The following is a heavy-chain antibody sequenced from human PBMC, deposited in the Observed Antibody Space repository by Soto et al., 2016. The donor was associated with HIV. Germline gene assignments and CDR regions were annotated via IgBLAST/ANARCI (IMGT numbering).Heavy chain of an antibody. CDR2: INSDGSNK. CDR3: ARDLGGDYNFWYGYNPFDY. Sequence: EVQLVESGGGLVQPGGSLRLSCEASGFKFSTYTIHWVRQDSEKGLMWVSRINSDGSNKDYADFVKGRFTVSRDNAKTTVYLQMNSLKVEDTAVYFCARDLGGDYNFWYGYNPFDYVGRGTLVTVSS. J-gene: IGHJ4*02. V-gene: IGHV3-74*01. D-gene: IGHD3-3*01. CDR1: GFKFSTYT.